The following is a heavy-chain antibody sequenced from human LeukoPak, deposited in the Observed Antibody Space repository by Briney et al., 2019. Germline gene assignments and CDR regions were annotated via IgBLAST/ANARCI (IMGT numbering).Heavy chain of an antibody. V-gene: IGHV3-23*01. CDR2: ISGSGSST. CDR1: GFTFSSYA. D-gene: IGHD5-24*01. J-gene: IGHJ4*02. CDR3: AKRDGYNSNPLKD. Sequence: GGSLRLSCAASGFTFSSYAMSWVRQAPGKGLEWVSAISGSGSSTYYADSVKGRFTISRDNSKSTLYLQMNSLRAEDTALYYCAKRDGYNSNPLKDWGQGTLVTVSS.